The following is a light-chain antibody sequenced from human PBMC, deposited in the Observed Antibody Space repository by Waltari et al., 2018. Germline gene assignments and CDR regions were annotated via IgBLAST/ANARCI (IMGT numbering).Light chain of an antibody. J-gene: IGKJ1*01. Sequence: DIVMTQSPDSLAVSLGERATINCKSSQSVLYSSKNKNYLAWYQQQPGQPPKLLIYWASTRESGVPDRFSGSGSGTDFTLTISSLQAEDVAVYYCHQYYNTPPTFGQGTKVEIK. CDR3: HQYYNTPPT. CDR2: WAS. V-gene: IGKV4-1*01. CDR1: QSVLYSSKNKNY.